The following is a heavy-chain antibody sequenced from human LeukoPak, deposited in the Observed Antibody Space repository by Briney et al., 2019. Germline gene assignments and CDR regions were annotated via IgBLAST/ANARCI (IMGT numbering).Heavy chain of an antibody. D-gene: IGHD2-15*01. J-gene: IGHJ3*02. Sequence: GGSLRLSCAASGFTFSSYDIHWVRQATGKGLEWVSGIGTTGDTYYPGSVKGRFTISRENAKDSLYLQMNSLRVEDTAVYYCARGHLPVVDGDGLSDAFDIWGQGTMVTVSS. CDR3: ARGHLPVVDGDGLSDAFDI. CDR1: GFTFSSYD. CDR2: IGTTGDT. V-gene: IGHV3-13*01.